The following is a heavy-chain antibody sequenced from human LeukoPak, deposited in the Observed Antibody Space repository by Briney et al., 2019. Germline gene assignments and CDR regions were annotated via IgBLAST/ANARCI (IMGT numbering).Heavy chain of an antibody. J-gene: IGHJ4*02. Sequence: SETLSLTCTVSGGSISSYYWGWIRQPPGKGLEWIGSIYYSGSTYYNPSLKSRVTISVDTSKNQFSLKLNSVTAADTAVYYCASGPPLASFDYWGQGTLVTVSS. CDR1: GGSISSYY. V-gene: IGHV4-39*01. CDR2: IYYSGST. CDR3: ASGPPLASFDY.